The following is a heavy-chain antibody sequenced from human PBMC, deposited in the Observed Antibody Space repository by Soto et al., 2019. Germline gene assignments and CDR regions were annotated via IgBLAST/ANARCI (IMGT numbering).Heavy chain of an antibody. D-gene: IGHD6-19*01. J-gene: IGHJ5*01. V-gene: IGHV3-7*03. CDR3: LGGSGWLMVT. CDR1: GFSFSTYW. Sequence: PGGSLRLSCATSGFSFSTYWMNWVRLAPGKGLEWVANIKKDGSQKLYVDSVEGRFTISRDNAKNTLYLQMKKLRADDTAMYYCLGGSGWLMVTWGHGTPVTVSS. CDR2: IKKDGSQK.